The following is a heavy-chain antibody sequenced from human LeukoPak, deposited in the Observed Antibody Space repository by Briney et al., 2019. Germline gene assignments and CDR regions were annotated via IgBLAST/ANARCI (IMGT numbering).Heavy chain of an antibody. J-gene: IGHJ4*02. CDR1: GFTFRNYA. CDR3: ARNAADCSTSACYDS. D-gene: IGHD2-8*01. CDR2: VTGNGDTT. V-gene: IGHV3-23*01. Sequence: GGSLRLSCAASGFTFRNYAMTWVRQAPGKGLEWVSVVTGNGDTTYYADSLKGRFTISRDNSRNTLYLQMNSLRAEDTAVYHCARNAADCSTSACYDSWGQGTLVTVSS.